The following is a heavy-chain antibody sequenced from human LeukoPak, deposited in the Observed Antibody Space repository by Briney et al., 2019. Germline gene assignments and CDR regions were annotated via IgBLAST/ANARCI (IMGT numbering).Heavy chain of an antibody. Sequence: ASVKVSCKASGYTFTGYYIHWVRQAPGQGLEWMGWINPHSGGTNYAQKFQGGVTMTRDTSISTAYMELSRLRSDDTAVYYCARDLDSSSWYFLNYWGQGTLVTVSS. CDR2: INPHSGGT. V-gene: IGHV1-2*02. CDR1: GYTFTGYY. D-gene: IGHD6-13*01. CDR3: ARDLDSSSWYFLNY. J-gene: IGHJ4*02.